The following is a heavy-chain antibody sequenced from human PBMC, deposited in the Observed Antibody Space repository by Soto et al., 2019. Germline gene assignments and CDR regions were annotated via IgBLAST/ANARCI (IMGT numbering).Heavy chain of an antibody. CDR3: ARGFWSGLEPHYYYYGMDV. CDR2: TYYRSKWYN. J-gene: IGHJ6*02. Sequence: PSPTLSLPCAISGDSVSSNSAAWNWIRQSPSRGLEWLGRTYYRSKWYNDYAVSVKSRITINPDTSKNQFSLQLNSVTPEDTAVYYCARGFWSGLEPHYYYYGMDVWGQGTTVTVSS. D-gene: IGHD1-1*01. V-gene: IGHV6-1*01. CDR1: GDSVSSNSAA.